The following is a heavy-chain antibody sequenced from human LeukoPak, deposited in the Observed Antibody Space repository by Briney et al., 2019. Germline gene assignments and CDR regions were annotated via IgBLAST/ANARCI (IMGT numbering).Heavy chain of an antibody. CDR3: ARPTTSSRYVPDY. V-gene: IGHV5-10-1*01. CDR1: GYSFTSYW. CDR2: IDPSDSYT. D-gene: IGHD2-2*01. J-gene: IGHJ4*02. Sequence: GESLKISCKGSGYSFTSYWISWVRQMPGKGLEWMGMIDPSDSYTNYSPSFQGHVTISADKSISTAYLQWSSLKVSDTAIYFCARPTTSSRYVPDYWGQGTLVTVSS.